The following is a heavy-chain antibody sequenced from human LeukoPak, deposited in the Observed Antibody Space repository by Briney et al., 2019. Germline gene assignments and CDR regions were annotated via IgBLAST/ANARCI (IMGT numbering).Heavy chain of an antibody. D-gene: IGHD3-10*01. CDR1: TFALTSCD. J-gene: IGHJ4*02. V-gene: IGHV3-48*03. Sequence: PGGSLRLSCSASTFALTSCDMNWVRQAPGKGLEWVSYISRSGSTIYYADSVKGRFTISRDNAEDSLFLQMNSLRAEDTAVYYCAREGSSYAPSAPFFFDFWGQGTLVTVSS. CDR2: ISRSGSTI. CDR3: AREGSSYAPSAPFFFDF.